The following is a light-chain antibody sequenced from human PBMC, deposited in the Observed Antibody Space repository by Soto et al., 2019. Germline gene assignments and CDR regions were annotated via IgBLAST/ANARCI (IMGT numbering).Light chain of an antibody. Sequence: QSALTQPASVSGSPGQSVTISCTGTSSDVGAYKYVSWYQQHPGKAPKLMIYEVSNRPSGVSNRFPGSKSGNTASLTISGLQADDEADYYCNSYAGDIIRFVFGTGTKVTVL. CDR1: SSDVGAYKY. CDR2: EVS. CDR3: NSYAGDIIRFV. V-gene: IGLV2-14*01. J-gene: IGLJ1*01.